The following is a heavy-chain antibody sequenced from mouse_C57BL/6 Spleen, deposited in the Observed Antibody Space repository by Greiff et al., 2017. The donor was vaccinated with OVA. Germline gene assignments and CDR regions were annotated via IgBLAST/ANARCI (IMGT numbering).Heavy chain of an antibody. CDR2: IDPSDSET. Sequence: VQLQQPGAELVRPGSSVKLSCKASGYTFTSYWMHWVKQRPIQGLEWIGNIDPSDSETHYNQKFKDKATLTVDKSSSTAYMQLSSLTSEDSAVYYCARAAQGDYYAMDYWGQGTSVTVSS. CDR1: GYTFTSYW. V-gene: IGHV1-52*01. D-gene: IGHD3-2*02. J-gene: IGHJ4*01. CDR3: ARAAQGDYYAMDY.